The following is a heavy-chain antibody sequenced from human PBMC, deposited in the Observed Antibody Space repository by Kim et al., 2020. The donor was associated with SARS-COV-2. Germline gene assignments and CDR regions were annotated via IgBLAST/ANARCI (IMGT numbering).Heavy chain of an antibody. CDR3: ARVLGLTSRGRYFDY. V-gene: IGHV4-59*13. CDR1: GGSISSYY. D-gene: IGHD3-10*01. CDR2: IYYSGST. J-gene: IGHJ4*02. Sequence: SETLSLTCTVSGGSISSYYWSWIRQPPGKGLEWIGYIYYSGSTNYNPSLKSRVTISVDTSKNQFSLKLSSVTAADTAVYYCARVLGLTSRGRYFDYWGQGTLVTVSS.